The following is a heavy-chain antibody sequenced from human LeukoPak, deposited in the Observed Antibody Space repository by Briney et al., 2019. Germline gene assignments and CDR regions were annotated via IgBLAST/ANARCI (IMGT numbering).Heavy chain of an antibody. Sequence: GGSLRLSCAASGFTFSSYAMHWVRQAPGKGLEWVAVISYDGSNKYYADSVKGRFTISRDNSKNTLYLQMNSLRAEDTAVYYCARGSGAQAAAPFGYWGQGTLVTVSS. V-gene: IGHV3-30-3*01. J-gene: IGHJ4*02. CDR1: GFTFSSYA. CDR2: ISYDGSNK. D-gene: IGHD1-26*01. CDR3: ARGSGAQAAAPFGY.